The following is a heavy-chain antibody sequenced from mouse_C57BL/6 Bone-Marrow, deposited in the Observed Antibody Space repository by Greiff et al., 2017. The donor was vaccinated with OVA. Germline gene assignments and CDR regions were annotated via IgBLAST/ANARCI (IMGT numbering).Heavy chain of an antibody. Sequence: VQLKESGGGLVKPGGSLKLSCAASGFTFSSYAMSWVRQTPEKRLEWVATISDGGSYTYYPDNVKGRFTISRDNAKNNLYLQMSHLKSEDTAMYYCARAVYYGQWGFAYWGQGTLVTVSA. CDR2: ISDGGSYT. CDR3: ARAVYYGQWGFAY. D-gene: IGHD1-1*01. CDR1: GFTFSSYA. J-gene: IGHJ3*01. V-gene: IGHV5-4*01.